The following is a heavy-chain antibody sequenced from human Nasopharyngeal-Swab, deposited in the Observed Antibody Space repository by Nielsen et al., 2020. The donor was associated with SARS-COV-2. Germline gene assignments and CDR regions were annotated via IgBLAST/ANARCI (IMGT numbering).Heavy chain of an antibody. D-gene: IGHD3-10*01. J-gene: IGHJ6*02. CDR1: GFTFSSYS. V-gene: IGHV3-21*01. CDR2: ISSSSSYI. CDR3: ARGGDDYYYGMDV. Sequence: GESLKISCAASGFTFSSYSMNWVRQAPGKGLEWVSSISSSSSYIYYADSVKGRFTISRDNAKNSLYLQMNSLRAEDTAVYCCARGGDDYYYGMDVWGQGTTVTVSS.